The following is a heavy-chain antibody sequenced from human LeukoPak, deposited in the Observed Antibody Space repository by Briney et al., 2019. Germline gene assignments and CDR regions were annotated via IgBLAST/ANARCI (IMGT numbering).Heavy chain of an antibody. Sequence: SETLSLTCAVYGGSFSGYYWSWIRQPPGKGLEWIGEINHSGSTNYNPSLKSRVTISVDTSKNQFSLKLSSVTAADTAVYYCAGVGCSGGSCYGPSHSNFDYWGQGTLVTVSS. V-gene: IGHV4-34*01. D-gene: IGHD2-15*01. CDR1: GGSFSGYY. J-gene: IGHJ4*02. CDR3: AGVGCSGGSCYGPSHSNFDY. CDR2: INHSGST.